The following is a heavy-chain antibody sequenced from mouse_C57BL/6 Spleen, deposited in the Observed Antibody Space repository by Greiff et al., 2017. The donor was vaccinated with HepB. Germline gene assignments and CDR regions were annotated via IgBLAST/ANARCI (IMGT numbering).Heavy chain of an antibody. D-gene: IGHD2-3*01. J-gene: IGHJ3*01. CDR2: INPGSGGT. CDR1: GYAFTNYL. CDR3: AREEDGYSSWFAY. V-gene: IGHV1-54*01. Sequence: LEESGAELVRPGTSVKVSCKASGYAFTNYLIEWVKQRPGQGLEWIGVINPGSGGTNYNEKFKGKATLTADKSSSTAYMQLSSLTSEDSAVYFCAREEDGYSSWFAYWGQGTLVTVSA.